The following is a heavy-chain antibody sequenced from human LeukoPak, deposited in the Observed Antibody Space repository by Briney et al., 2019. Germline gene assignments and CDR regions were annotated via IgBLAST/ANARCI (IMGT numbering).Heavy chain of an antibody. CDR1: GFTFSSYS. D-gene: IGHD2-15*01. CDR2: ISLSSTTI. V-gene: IGHV3-48*02. Sequence: PGGSLRLSCAASGFTFSSYSTTWVRQAPGKGLEWVSYISLSSTTIYYADSVKGRFTISRDDAKNSLYLQMNSLRDEDTAVYYCARVSGWPWDHWGQGTLVTVSS. J-gene: IGHJ4*02. CDR3: ARVSGWPWDH.